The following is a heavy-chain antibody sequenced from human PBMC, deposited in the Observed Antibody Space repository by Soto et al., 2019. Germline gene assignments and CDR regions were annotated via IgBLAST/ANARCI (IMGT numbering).Heavy chain of an antibody. Sequence: GASVKVSCKASGGTFSSYAISWVRQAPGQGLEWMGGIIPIFGTANYAQKFQGRVTITADESTSTAYMELSSLRSEDTAVYYCARGPSIVVVISTLYYFDYWGQGTLVTVSS. D-gene: IGHD3-22*01. CDR3: ARGPSIVVVISTLYYFDY. CDR1: GGTFSSYA. V-gene: IGHV1-69*13. CDR2: IIPIFGTA. J-gene: IGHJ4*02.